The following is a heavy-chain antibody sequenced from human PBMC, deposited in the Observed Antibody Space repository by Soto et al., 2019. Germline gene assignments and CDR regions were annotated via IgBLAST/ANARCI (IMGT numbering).Heavy chain of an antibody. CDR1: GFTFSSYA. CDR2: ISSNGGST. Sequence: PGGSLRLSCSASGFTFSSYATHWVRQAPGKGLEYVSAISSNGGSTYYADSVKGRFTISRDNSKNTLYLQMSSLRAEDTAVYYCVKRDTHYDFWSGYYKAPGAFDYWGQGTLVTVSS. J-gene: IGHJ4*02. CDR3: VKRDTHYDFWSGYYKAPGAFDY. D-gene: IGHD3-3*01. V-gene: IGHV3-64D*06.